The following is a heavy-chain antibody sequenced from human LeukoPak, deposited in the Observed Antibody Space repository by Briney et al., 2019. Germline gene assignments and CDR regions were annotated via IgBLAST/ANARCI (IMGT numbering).Heavy chain of an antibody. CDR2: IWYDGSNK. J-gene: IGHJ6*02. CDR3: ARETLGGRGYYYYGMDV. D-gene: IGHD4-23*01. CDR1: GFTFSSYG. V-gene: IGHV3-33*01. Sequence: GGSLRLSCAASGFTFSSYGMHWVRQAPGKGLEWVAVIWYDGSNKYYADSVKGRFTISRDNSKNTLYLQMNSLRAEDTAVYYCARETLGGRGYYYYGMDVWGQGTTVTVSS.